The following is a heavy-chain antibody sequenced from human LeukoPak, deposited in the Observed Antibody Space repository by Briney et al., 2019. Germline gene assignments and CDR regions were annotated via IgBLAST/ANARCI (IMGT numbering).Heavy chain of an antibody. D-gene: IGHD2-15*01. CDR3: ASFPGDCSGGSCYRRTGYFDY. CDR2: FDPEDGET. J-gene: IGHJ4*02. V-gene: IGHV1-24*01. CDR1: GYTLTELS. Sequence: GASVKVSCKVSGYTLTELSMHWVRQAPGKGLERMGGFDPEDGETIYAQKFQGRVTMTEDTSTDTAYMELSSLRSEDTAVYYCASFPGDCSGGSCYRRTGYFDYWSQGTLVTVSS.